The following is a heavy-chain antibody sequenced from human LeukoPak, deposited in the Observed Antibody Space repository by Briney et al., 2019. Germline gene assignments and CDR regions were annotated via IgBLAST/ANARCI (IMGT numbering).Heavy chain of an antibody. V-gene: IGHV4-61*02. Sequence: SETLSLTCTVSGGSISSGSYYWSWIRQPAGKGLEWIGRIYTSGSTNYNPSLKSRVTISVDTSKNQFSLKLSSLTAADTAVYYCARDHYGSGYCSSTSCQRWDYYYYMDLWGKGTTVTVSS. CDR1: GGSISSGSYY. CDR3: ARDHYGSGYCSSTSCQRWDYYYYMDL. CDR2: IYTSGST. J-gene: IGHJ6*03. D-gene: IGHD2-2*03.